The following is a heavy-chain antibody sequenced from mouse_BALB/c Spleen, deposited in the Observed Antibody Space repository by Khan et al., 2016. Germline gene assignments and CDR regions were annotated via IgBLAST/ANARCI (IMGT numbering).Heavy chain of an antibody. CDR1: GYSITSDYA. J-gene: IGHJ2*01. D-gene: IGHD1-1*01. CDR2: ITYSGST. Sequence: EVQLQESGPGLVKPSQSLSLTCTVTGYSITSDYAWNWIRQFPGNRVEWMGYITYSGSTSYNPSLKSRISITRDTSKNQFFLQLNSVTTEDTATFSCARDYYGSSYFDYWGQGTTLTVSS. CDR3: ARDYYGSSYFDY. V-gene: IGHV3-2*02.